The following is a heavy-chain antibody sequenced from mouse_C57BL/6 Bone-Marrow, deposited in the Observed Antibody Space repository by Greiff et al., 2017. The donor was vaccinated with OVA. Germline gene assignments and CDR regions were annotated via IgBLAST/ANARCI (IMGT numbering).Heavy chain of an antibody. CDR1: GFTFNTYA. D-gene: IGHD1-1*01. CDR3: VREDYYGSRAWFAY. CDR2: IRSKSSNYAT. J-gene: IGHJ3*01. V-gene: IGHV10-3*01. Sequence: EVQVVESGGGLVQPKGSLKLSCAASGFTFNTYAMHWVRQAPGKGLEWVARIRSKSSNYATYYADSVKDRFTISRDDSQSMLYLQMNNLKTEDTAMYYCVREDYYGSRAWFAYWGQGTLVTVSA.